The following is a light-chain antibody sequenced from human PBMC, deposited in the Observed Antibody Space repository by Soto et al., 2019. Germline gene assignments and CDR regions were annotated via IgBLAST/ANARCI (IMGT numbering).Light chain of an antibody. J-gene: IGLJ3*02. V-gene: IGLV1-44*01. Sequence: QSVLTQPPSVSATPGPGVILSCSGGDSNIGSTAVNWYQQLPGTAPRLLIYSSNQRPSGVPDRISGSKSGTSASLAISGLQSEDEADYYCAAWDDDLHVWLFGGGTKLPVL. CDR2: SSN. CDR1: DSNIGSTA. CDR3: AAWDDDLHVWL.